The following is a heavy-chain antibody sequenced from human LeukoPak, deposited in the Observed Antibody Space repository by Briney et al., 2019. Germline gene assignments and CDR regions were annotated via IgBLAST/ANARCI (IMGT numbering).Heavy chain of an antibody. CDR2: IYYSGST. CDR1: GGSISSYY. Sequence: SETLSLTCTVSGGSISSYYWSWIRQLPGKGLEWIGYIYYSGSTNYNPSLKSRVTISVDTSKNQFSLKLSSVTAADTAVYYCARHEYSSSWYYFDYWGQGTLVTVSS. V-gene: IGHV4-59*08. J-gene: IGHJ4*02. D-gene: IGHD6-13*01. CDR3: ARHEYSSSWYYFDY.